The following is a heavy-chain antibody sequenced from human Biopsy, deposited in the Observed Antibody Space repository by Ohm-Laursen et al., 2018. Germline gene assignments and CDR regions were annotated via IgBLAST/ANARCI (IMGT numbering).Heavy chain of an antibody. V-gene: IGHV3-21*01. CDR1: GFTFSSHA. CDR2: ISETSSHI. J-gene: IGHJ6*02. D-gene: IGHD6-6*01. Sequence: SLRLSCAASGFTFSSHAMSWVRQAPGKGLEWISYISETSSHIYDADSVKGRFTVARDNAKNSLYLQLNSLRAEDTAVYYCARDSRRTAREGGMDVWGQGTTVTVSS. CDR3: ARDSRRTAREGGMDV.